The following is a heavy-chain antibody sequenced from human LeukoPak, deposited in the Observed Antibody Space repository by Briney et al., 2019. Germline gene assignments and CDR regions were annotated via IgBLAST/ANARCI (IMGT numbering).Heavy chain of an antibody. CDR3: ARSHRGRRFDY. J-gene: IGHJ4*02. Sequence: ASVKVSCKASGHTFTGYYVHWVRQAPGQGLECMGWINPSRGGTNYAEKFQGRVNVTGDASISSAYWELRRLRSDDTAVYDCARSHRGRRFDYWGQGTLVSVSS. CDR1: GHTFTGYY. CDR2: INPSRGGT. V-gene: IGHV1-2*02.